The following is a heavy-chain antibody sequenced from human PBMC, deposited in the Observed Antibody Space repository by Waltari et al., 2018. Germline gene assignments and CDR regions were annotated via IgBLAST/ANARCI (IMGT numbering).Heavy chain of an antibody. Sequence: QLQLQESGPGLVKPSETLSLTCTVSGGSISSSSYYWGWIRQPPGKGREWNGSIYYSGSTYYNPSLKSRVTISVDTSKNQFSLKLSSVTAADTAVYYCARDQVGYCSGGSCAWHYYYGMDVWGQGTTVTVSS. J-gene: IGHJ6*02. D-gene: IGHD2-15*01. CDR3: ARDQVGYCSGGSCAWHYYYGMDV. CDR2: IYYSGST. CDR1: GGSISSSSYY. V-gene: IGHV4-39*07.